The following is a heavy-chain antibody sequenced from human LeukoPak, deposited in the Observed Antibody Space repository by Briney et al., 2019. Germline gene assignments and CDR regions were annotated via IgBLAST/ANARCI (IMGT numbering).Heavy chain of an antibody. V-gene: IGHV7-4-1*02. CDR1: VYTLTIDG. CDR2: INTNTGNP. J-gene: IGHJ4*02. CDR3: ARALPGCGSTNCYGLDY. D-gene: IGHD2-2*01. Sequence: ASVNVSCKSSVYTLTIDGMNWVRQAPGQGLEGMGWINTNTGNPTYGQGFTGRFVFSLDTSVNTAYLQISSLKAEDTAVYYCARALPGCGSTNCYGLDYWGQGTLVTVSS.